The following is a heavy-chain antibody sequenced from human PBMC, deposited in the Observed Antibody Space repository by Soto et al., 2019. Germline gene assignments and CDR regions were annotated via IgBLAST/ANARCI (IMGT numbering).Heavy chain of an antibody. CDR3: ATMGTPATGLYYFDY. CDR2: ISYSGST. Sequence: QVQLQESGPGLVKPSQTLSLTCTVSGGSISSGNYYWSWIRQPPGKGLEWIGFISYSGSTYYNASLKSRVTISVDMSKNQFSLNLNPVTAADTAVYYCATMGTPATGLYYFDYWGQGTLVTVSS. J-gene: IGHJ4*02. CDR1: GGSISSGNYY. V-gene: IGHV4-30-4*01. D-gene: IGHD1-7*01.